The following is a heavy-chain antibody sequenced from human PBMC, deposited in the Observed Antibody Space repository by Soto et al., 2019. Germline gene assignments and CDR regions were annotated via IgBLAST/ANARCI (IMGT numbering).Heavy chain of an antibody. J-gene: IGHJ4*02. CDR3: VKYGLPVYCNSPGCSAKHFDY. D-gene: IGHD2-2*01. CDR2: ISGSGDGT. Sequence: GGSLRLSCAASGFTFSSYAMNWVRQAPGKGLEWVSVISGSGDGTYYADSVKGRYTISRDNSKNTLYLQTNNLRHEFTAVYYCVKYGLPVYCNSPGCSAKHFDYWGQGTLVTVSS. V-gene: IGHV3-23*01. CDR1: GFTFSSYA.